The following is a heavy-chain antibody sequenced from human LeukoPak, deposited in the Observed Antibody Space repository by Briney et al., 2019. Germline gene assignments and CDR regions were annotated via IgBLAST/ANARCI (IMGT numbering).Heavy chain of an antibody. D-gene: IGHD3-22*01. V-gene: IGHV3-7*03. J-gene: IGHJ4*02. CDR3: AKDVVGPLYYYDSSGYSDY. Sequence: QPGGSLRLSCAASGFTFSSYWMSWVRQAPGKGLEWVANIKQDGSEKYYVDSVKGRFTISRDNAKNSLYLQMNSLRAEDTAVYYCAKDVVGPLYYYDSSGYSDYWGQGTLVTVSS. CDR1: GFTFSSYW. CDR2: IKQDGSEK.